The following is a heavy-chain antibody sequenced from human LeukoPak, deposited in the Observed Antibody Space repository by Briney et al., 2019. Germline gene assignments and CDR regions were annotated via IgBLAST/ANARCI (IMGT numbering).Heavy chain of an antibody. V-gene: IGHV3-7*01. J-gene: IGHJ4*02. CDR1: GFTFTSYW. CDR3: ARDATRGGDNDY. CDR2: INEDGSYK. Sequence: PGGSLRLSCAVSGFTFTSYWMSWVRQAPGKGLEWVANINEDGSYKFHADSVKGRHTISRDNAKNSLYLQMNSLRADDTAVYYCARDATRGGDNDYWGQGTRVIVSS. D-gene: IGHD2-21*02.